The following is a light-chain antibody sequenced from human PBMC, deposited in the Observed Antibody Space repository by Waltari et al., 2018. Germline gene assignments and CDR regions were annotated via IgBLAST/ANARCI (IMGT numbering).Light chain of an antibody. CDR3: VQAHQFPLT. CDR1: HFINEK. CDR2: TVS. J-gene: IGKJ4*01. V-gene: IGKV1-12*01. Sequence: IQMTQSPSFVSGSVGDRVTITCRASHFINEKIAWYQQKPGKAPKVLIYTVSSLQSGVPSRFSGSGSGTDFSLVISGLQAEDSATYFCVQAHQFPLTFGGGLRWRS.